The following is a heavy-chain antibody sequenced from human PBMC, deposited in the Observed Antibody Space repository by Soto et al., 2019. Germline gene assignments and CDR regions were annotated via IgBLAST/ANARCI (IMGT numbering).Heavy chain of an antibody. V-gene: IGHV3-66*04. Sequence: EVQLVESGGGLVQPGGSLRLSCAASGFTVSSNYMSWVRQAPGKGLEWVSVIYSGGSTYYADSVKGRLTISRDNSKNPLYLQMNSLRAEDMAVYYWARHVGEIGAGHFDYWGQEPLVTVSS. CDR1: GFTVSSNY. CDR2: IYSGGST. D-gene: IGHD3-10*01. CDR3: ARHVGEIGAGHFDY. J-gene: IGHJ4*02.